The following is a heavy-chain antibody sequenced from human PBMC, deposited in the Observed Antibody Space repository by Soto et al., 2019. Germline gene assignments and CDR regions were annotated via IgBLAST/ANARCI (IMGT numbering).Heavy chain of an antibody. CDR2: ISYDGSNK. J-gene: IGHJ4*02. Sequence: GGSLRLSCAASGFTFSTYGMHWARQAPGKGLERVAVISYDGSNKYYAGSVKGRFTISRDNSKNTLYLQMNSLRAEDTAVYYCAKGGRSGWYFLLYWAQGTLVTVSS. D-gene: IGHD6-19*01. CDR3: AKGGRSGWYFLLY. V-gene: IGHV3-30*18. CDR1: GFTFSTYG.